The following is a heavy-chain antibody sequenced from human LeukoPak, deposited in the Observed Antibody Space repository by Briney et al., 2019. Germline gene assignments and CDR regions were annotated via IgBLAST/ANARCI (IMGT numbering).Heavy chain of an antibody. D-gene: IGHD3-10*01. CDR2: IRYDGSNK. CDR3: AKGHLAESPTLLWFGELSSYFDY. J-gene: IGHJ4*02. V-gene: IGHV3-30*02. Sequence: PGGSLRLSCAASGFTFSSYGMHWVRQAPGKGLEWVAFIRYDGSNKYYADSVKGRFTISRDNSKNTLYLQMNSLRAEDTAVYYCAKGHLAESPTLLWFGELSSYFDYWGQGTLVTVSS. CDR1: GFTFSSYG.